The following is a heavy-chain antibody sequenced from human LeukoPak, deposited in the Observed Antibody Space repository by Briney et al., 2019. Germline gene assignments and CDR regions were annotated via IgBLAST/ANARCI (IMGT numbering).Heavy chain of an antibody. J-gene: IGHJ3*02. CDR1: GFTFSRYC. CDR3: ARAGKAGAAAFDI. D-gene: IGHD3-10*01. Sequence: GGSLRLSCAASGFTFSRYCMHCVRQAPGKGLVWVSRINSDVSSTNYADSVKGRFTISRDNTKNTLYLQMNSLRAEDTAVYYCARAGKAGAAAFDIWGQGTMVTVSS. V-gene: IGHV3-74*01. CDR2: INSDVSST.